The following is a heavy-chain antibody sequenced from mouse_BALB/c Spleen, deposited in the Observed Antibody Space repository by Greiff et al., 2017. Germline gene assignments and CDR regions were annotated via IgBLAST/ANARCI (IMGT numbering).Heavy chain of an antibody. CDR3: AREGDVGAWFAY. CDR2: IWAGGST. D-gene: IGHD3-3*01. J-gene: IGHJ3*01. Sequence: QVQLQQSGPGLVAPSQSLSITCTVSGFSLTSYGVHWVRQPPGKGLEWPGVIWAGGSTNYNSALMSRLSISKDNSKSQVFLKMNSLQTDDTAMYYCAREGDVGAWFAYWGQGTLVTVSA. CDR1: GFSLTSYG. V-gene: IGHV2-9*02.